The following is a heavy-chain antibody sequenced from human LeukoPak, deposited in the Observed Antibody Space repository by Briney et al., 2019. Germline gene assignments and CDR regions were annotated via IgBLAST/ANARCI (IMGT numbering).Heavy chain of an antibody. CDR1: GGSISSYY. CDR3: ARFPSIAARPDWFDP. V-gene: IGHV4-4*09. D-gene: IGHD6-6*01. Sequence: SETLSLTCTVSGGSISSYYWSWIRQPPGKGLEWIGYIYTSGSTNYNPSLKSRVTISVDTSKNQFSLKLSSVTAADTAVYYCARFPSIAARPDWFDPWGQGTLVTVSS. CDR2: IYTSGST. J-gene: IGHJ5*02.